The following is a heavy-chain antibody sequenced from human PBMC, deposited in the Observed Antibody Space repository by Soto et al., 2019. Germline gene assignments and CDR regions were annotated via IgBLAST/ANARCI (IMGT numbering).Heavy chain of an antibody. J-gene: IGHJ4*02. Sequence: GGSLRLSCAASGFTFDDYAMHWVRQAPGKGLEWVSGISWNSGSIGYADSVKGRFTTSRDNAKNSLYLQMNSLRAEDTALYYCAKGRSGSFYFDYWGQGTLVTVSS. D-gene: IGHD1-26*01. CDR3: AKGRSGSFYFDY. CDR1: GFTFDDYA. V-gene: IGHV3-9*01. CDR2: ISWNSGSI.